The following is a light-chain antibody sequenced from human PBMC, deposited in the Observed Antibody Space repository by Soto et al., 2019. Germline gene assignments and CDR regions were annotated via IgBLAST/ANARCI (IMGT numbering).Light chain of an antibody. V-gene: IGKV3-20*01. J-gene: IGKJ5*01. Sequence: EIVMTQSPATLSVSPGERATLSCRASQSVSSNLAWYQQKPGQAPRLLIYDASTRATGIPDRFSGSGSGTDFTLTISRLEPEDFAVYYCQQYGSSPWTFGQGTRLEIK. CDR3: QQYGSSPWT. CDR2: DAS. CDR1: QSVSSN.